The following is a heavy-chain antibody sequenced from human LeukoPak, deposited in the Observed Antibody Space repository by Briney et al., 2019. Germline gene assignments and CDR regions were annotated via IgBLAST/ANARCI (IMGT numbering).Heavy chain of an antibody. CDR3: AKLGTYAQHDY. J-gene: IGHJ4*02. Sequence: PGGSLRLSCAASGFIFSNYNMNWVRQAPGKGLDWVSSISSSSSYIYYADSVKGRFTISRDNAKNSVFLQMNSLRPEDTAVYYCAKLGTYAQHDYWGQGTRVTVSS. CDR2: ISSSSSYI. CDR1: GFIFSNYN. V-gene: IGHV3-21*01. D-gene: IGHD1-1*01.